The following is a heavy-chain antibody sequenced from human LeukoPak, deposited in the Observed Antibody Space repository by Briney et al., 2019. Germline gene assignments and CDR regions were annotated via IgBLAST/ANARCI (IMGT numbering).Heavy chain of an antibody. Sequence: PETLSLTCTVSGGSVSSGSYYWSWIRQPPGKGLEWIGYIYYSGSTNYNPSLKSRVTISVDTSKNQFSLKLSSVTAADTAVYYRARVPSSQQLDFDYWGQGTLVTVSS. J-gene: IGHJ4*02. CDR2: IYYSGST. V-gene: IGHV4-61*01. D-gene: IGHD6-13*01. CDR3: ARVPSSQQLDFDY. CDR1: GGSVSSGSYY.